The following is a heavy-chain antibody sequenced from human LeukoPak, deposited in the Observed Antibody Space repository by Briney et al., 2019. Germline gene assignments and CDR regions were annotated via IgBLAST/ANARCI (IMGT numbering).Heavy chain of an antibody. Sequence: SQTLSLTCAISGDSVSSNSAAWIWIRQSPSRGLEWLGRTYYRSKWYTEYAVSVKSRITINPDTSKNQFSLKLSSVTAADTAVYYCARGLSSGYSVYFDYWGQGTLVTVSS. CDR3: ARGLSSGYSVYFDY. CDR1: GDSVSSNSAA. D-gene: IGHD3-22*01. V-gene: IGHV6-1*01. J-gene: IGHJ4*02. CDR2: TYYRSKWYT.